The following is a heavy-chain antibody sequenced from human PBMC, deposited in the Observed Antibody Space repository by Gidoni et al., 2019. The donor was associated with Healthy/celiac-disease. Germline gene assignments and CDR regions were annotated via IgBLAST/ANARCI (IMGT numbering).Heavy chain of an antibody. CDR2: IYSGGST. D-gene: IGHD6-13*01. CDR1: VFPVSSNY. Sequence: EVQLVESGGGLIQPGGSLRLCCAASVFPVSSNYMSWVRQAPGKGLEWVSVIYSGGSTYYADSVKGRFTISRDNSNNTLYLQMNSLRAEDTAVYYCAREGTARGGYYGMDVWGQGTTVTVSS. V-gene: IGHV3-53*01. CDR3: AREGTARGGYYGMDV. J-gene: IGHJ6*02.